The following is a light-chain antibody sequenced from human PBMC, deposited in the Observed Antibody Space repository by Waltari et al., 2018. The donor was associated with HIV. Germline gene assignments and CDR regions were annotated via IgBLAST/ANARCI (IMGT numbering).Light chain of an antibody. CDR1: QKISYWSTLNAS. Sequence: DITFTQTPDSLAVSLGSRAAMNCKSSQKISYWSTLNASLAWYQQKPRQPPKLLMFWVFVRASGVPDRFTGSGSETDFTLTINSVQAEDVAVYFCQQYYDKPLTFGRGTKVEI. CDR2: WVF. V-gene: IGKV4-1*01. J-gene: IGKJ4*01. CDR3: QQYYDKPLT.